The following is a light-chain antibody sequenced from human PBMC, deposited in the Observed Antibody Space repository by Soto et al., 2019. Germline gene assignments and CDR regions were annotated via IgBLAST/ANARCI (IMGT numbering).Light chain of an antibody. CDR1: SSDVGSYDL. V-gene: IGLV2-23*02. CDR2: EVT. CDR3: CSSAGGGTYV. Sequence: QSALTQPASVSGSPGQSIAISCTGTSSDVGSYDLVSWYQQHPGKATKLMIYEVTKRPSGVSSRFSGSKSGNTASLTISGLQAEDDADYYCCSSAGGGTYVFGTGTKLTVL. J-gene: IGLJ1*01.